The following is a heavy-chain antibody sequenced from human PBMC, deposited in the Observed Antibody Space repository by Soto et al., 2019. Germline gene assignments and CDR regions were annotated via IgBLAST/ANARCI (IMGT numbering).Heavy chain of an antibody. CDR3: AKEAYDRSSWLYYYYYMDV. V-gene: IGHV3-23*01. D-gene: IGHD6-13*01. Sequence: EVQLLESGGGLVQPGGSLRLSCAASGFTFDTYAMSWVRQAPGKGLEWVSGISGSGDSTYYADSVKGRFTISRDNSRNTLYLQMNSLRAEDTSVYYCAKEAYDRSSWLYYYYYMDVWGKGTTVTVSS. CDR1: GFTFDTYA. J-gene: IGHJ6*03. CDR2: ISGSGDST.